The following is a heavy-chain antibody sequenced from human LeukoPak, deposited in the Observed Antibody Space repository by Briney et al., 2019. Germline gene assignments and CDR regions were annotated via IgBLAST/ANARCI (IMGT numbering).Heavy chain of an antibody. Sequence: PGRSLRPSCAASGFTFSNYGMHWVRQAPGKGLEWVAVISYDGSNKYYADSLKGRFTISRDNSKNTLYLQMNSLRADDTALYYCAKDSYYYDSSGYYPQYYYYYMDVWGKGTTVTVSS. CDR3: AKDSYYYDSSGYYPQYYYYYMDV. V-gene: IGHV3-30*18. D-gene: IGHD3-22*01. CDR2: ISYDGSNK. CDR1: GFTFSNYG. J-gene: IGHJ6*03.